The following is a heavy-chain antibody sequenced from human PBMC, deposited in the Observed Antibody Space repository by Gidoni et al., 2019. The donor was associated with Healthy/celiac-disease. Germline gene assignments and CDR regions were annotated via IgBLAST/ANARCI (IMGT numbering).Heavy chain of an antibody. V-gene: IGHV4-38-2*02. D-gene: IGHD3-3*01. Sequence: QVQLQESGPGLVKPSETLSLTCAVSGYSISSGYYWGWIRQPPGKGLEWIGSIYHSGSTYYNPSLKSRVTISVDTSKNQFSLKLSSVTAADTAVYYCARDLRAFFGVAPGTFDIWGQGTMVTVSS. CDR3: ARDLRAFFGVAPGTFDI. CDR2: IYHSGST. CDR1: GYSISSGYY. J-gene: IGHJ3*02.